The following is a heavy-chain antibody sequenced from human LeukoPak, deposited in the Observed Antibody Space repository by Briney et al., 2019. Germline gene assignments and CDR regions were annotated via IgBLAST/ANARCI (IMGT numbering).Heavy chain of an antibody. CDR2: IKQDGREK. CDR1: GFTFSSYW. V-gene: IGHV3-7*05. Sequence: GGSLRLSCAPSGFTFSSYWMSWVRQAPGKGLEWVANIKQDGREKNYVDSVKGRFTISRDNPKNSLYLLMNTLRAEDTAVYYCARDPDLRRGYDGEGYWGQGTLVTVSS. D-gene: IGHD5-12*01. CDR3: ARDPDLRRGYDGEGY. J-gene: IGHJ4*02.